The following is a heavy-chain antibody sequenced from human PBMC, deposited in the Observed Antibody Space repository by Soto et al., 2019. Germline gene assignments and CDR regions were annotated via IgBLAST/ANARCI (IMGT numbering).Heavy chain of an antibody. CDR3: ARAGGYSYGYVNYYYGMDV. J-gene: IGHJ6*02. CDR2: ISAYNGNT. V-gene: IGHV1-18*04. D-gene: IGHD5-18*01. CDR1: GYTFTSYG. Sequence: GGPVKVSCKASGYTFTSYGISWVRQAPGQGLEWMGWISAYNGNTNYAQKLQGRVTMTTDTSTSTAYMELRSLRSDDTAVYYCARAGGYSYGYVNYYYGMDVWGQGTTVTVSS.